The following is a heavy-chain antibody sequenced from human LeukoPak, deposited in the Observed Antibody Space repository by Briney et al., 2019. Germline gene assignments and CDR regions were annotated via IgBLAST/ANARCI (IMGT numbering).Heavy chain of an antibody. D-gene: IGHD6-19*01. V-gene: IGHV1-69*13. CDR3: ASPGVAGSLLYFQH. Sequence: SVKVSCKASGGTFSSYAISWVRQAPGQGLEWMGGINPIFGTANYAQKFQGRVTITADESTSTAYMELSSLRSEDTAVYYCASPGVAGSLLYFQHWGQGTLVTVSS. CDR2: INPIFGTA. J-gene: IGHJ1*01. CDR1: GGTFSSYA.